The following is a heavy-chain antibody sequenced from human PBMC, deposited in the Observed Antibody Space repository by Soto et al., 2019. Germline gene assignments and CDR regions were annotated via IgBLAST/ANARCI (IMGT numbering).Heavy chain of an antibody. CDR1: GFTFGTSG. CDR3: AKVAYVMVYATSAVFDD. V-gene: IGHV3-30*18. Sequence: QVQLVESGGGVVQPGTALRLSCAASGFTFGTSGMHWVRQAPGKGLEWVALISDDGGRKIYADSVKGRFTISRDNSKNTLYLQMDSLRDKDTAVYYCAKVAYVMVYATSAVFDDWGQGTRVTVSS. D-gene: IGHD2-8*01. J-gene: IGHJ4*02. CDR2: ISDDGGRK.